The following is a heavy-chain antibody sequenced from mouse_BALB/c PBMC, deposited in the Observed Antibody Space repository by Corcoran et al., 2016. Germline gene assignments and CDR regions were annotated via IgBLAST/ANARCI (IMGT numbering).Heavy chain of an antibody. CDR3: ARDRGSVVAKNWYFDV. CDR2: ISYDGSN. Sequence: DVQLQESGPGLVKPSQSLSLTCSVTGYSITSGYYWNWIRQFPGNKLEWMGYISYDGSNNYNPSLKNRISITRDTSKNKFFLKLNSVTTEDTVTYYCARDRGSVVAKNWYFDVWGAGTTVTVSS. J-gene: IGHJ1*01. CDR1: GYSITSGYY. D-gene: IGHD1-1*01. V-gene: IGHV3-6*02.